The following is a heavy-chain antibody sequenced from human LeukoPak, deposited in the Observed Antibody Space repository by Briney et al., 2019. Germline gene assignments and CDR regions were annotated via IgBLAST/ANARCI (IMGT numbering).Heavy chain of an antibody. V-gene: IGHV3-30-3*01. D-gene: IGHD3-22*01. Sequence: GGSLRLSCAASGFTFSSYAMHWVRRAPGKGLEWVAVISYDGSDKYYADSVKGRFTISRDNSKNTLYLQMNSLRAEDTAVYYCARAYDSSGAYYYYYYGMDVWGQGTTVTVSS. J-gene: IGHJ6*02. CDR3: ARAYDSSGAYYYYYYGMDV. CDR2: ISYDGSDK. CDR1: GFTFSSYA.